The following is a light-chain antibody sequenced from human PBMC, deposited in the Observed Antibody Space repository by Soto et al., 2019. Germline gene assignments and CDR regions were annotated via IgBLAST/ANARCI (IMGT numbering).Light chain of an antibody. V-gene: IGLV1-51*01. J-gene: IGLJ2*01. CDR1: HSDIGSNY. Sequence: QSVLTQPPSVSAAPGQKVTISCSGRHSDIGSNYVSWYQQVPGTAPKLLIYENNRRPAGVPDRFSGSKSGTSATLGITGLQTGDEADYSCGSWDSSLFVGVFGGGTQLTVL. CDR3: GSWDSSLFVGV. CDR2: ENN.